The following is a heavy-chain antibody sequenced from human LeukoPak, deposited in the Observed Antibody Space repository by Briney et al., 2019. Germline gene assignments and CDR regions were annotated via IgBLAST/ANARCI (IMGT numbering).Heavy chain of an antibody. CDR2: ISSSSSYI. J-gene: IGHJ4*02. CDR1: GFTFSSYS. CDR3: ARDQFASKPFDY. Sequence: GGSPRLSCAASGFTFSSYSMNWVRQAPGKGLEWVSSISSSSSYIYYADSVKGRFTISRDNAKNSLYLQMNSLRAEDTAVYYCARDQFASKPFDYWGQGTLVTVSS. V-gene: IGHV3-21*01. D-gene: IGHD1-14*01.